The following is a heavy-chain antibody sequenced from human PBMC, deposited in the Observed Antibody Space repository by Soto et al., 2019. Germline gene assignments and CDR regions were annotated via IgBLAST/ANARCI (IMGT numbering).Heavy chain of an antibody. CDR3: AREFPSLSSSWREYFHP. J-gene: IGHJ1*01. D-gene: IGHD6-13*01. Sequence: ASVKVSCKASGYSFSNYAIHWMRQAPGQRFEWMGWINAGNGNTKSSERFQGRVTITRDASATTVHMELSSLTFEDTAVYYCAREFPSLSSSWREYFHPWGQGTRVTV. CDR1: GYSFSNYA. CDR2: INAGNGNT. V-gene: IGHV1-3*01.